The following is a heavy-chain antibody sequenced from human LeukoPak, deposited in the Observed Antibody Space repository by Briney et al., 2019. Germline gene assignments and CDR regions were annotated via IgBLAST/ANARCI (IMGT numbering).Heavy chain of an antibody. Sequence: ASVKVSCKASGYAFTSYYMHWVRQAPGQGLEWMGIINPSGGSTSYAQKFQGRVTMTRDTSTSTVYMELSSLRSEDTAVYYCARVIARRNLLDYWGQGTLVTVSS. CDR1: GYAFTSYY. D-gene: IGHD1-14*01. CDR3: ARVIARRNLLDY. CDR2: INPSGGST. J-gene: IGHJ4*02. V-gene: IGHV1-46*01.